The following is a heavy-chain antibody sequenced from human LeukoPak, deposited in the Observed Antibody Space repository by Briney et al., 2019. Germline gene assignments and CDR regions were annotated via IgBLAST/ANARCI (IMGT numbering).Heavy chain of an antibody. CDR2: IKQDGSEK. J-gene: IGHJ4*02. CDR1: GFTFSSYW. V-gene: IGHV3-7*01. D-gene: IGHD3-9*01. Sequence: GGSLRLSCAASGFTFSSYWMSWVRQAPGKGLEWVANIKQDGSEKYYVDSVEGRFTISRDNAKNSLYPQMNSLRAEDTAVYYCARDEEDRVRYFDWFGTHARAYYFDYWGQGTLVTVSS. CDR3: ARDEEDRVRYFDWFGTHARAYYFDY.